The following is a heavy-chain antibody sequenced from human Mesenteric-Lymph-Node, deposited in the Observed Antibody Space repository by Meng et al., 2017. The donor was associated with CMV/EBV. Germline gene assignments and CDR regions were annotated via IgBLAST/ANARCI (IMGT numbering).Heavy chain of an antibody. D-gene: IGHD6-19*01. CDR1: GFIFSSYA. J-gene: IGHJ4*02. CDR3: AKDRTLYTSGWY. CDR2: ISGSGSST. V-gene: IGHV3-23*01. Sequence: SCAASGFIFSSYAMSWVRQAPGKGLEWVSTISGSGSSTYFADSVKGRFTISRDNSKNTLYLQMNSLRAEDTAVYYCAKDRTLYTSGWYWGQGTLVTVSS.